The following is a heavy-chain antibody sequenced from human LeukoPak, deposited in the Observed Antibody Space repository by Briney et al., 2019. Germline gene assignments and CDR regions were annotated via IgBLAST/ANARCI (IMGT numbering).Heavy chain of an antibody. Sequence: ASVKVSCKASGYTFTSYGISWVRQAPGQGLEWMGWISAYNGNTNYAQKLQGRVTMTTDTSTSTAYMELRSLRSDDTAVYYCARVGKDTSMAKFAYWGQGPLFTVSP. CDR1: GYTFTSYG. J-gene: IGHJ4*02. CDR3: ARVGKDTSMAKFAY. CDR2: ISAYNGNT. V-gene: IGHV1-18*04. D-gene: IGHD5-18*01.